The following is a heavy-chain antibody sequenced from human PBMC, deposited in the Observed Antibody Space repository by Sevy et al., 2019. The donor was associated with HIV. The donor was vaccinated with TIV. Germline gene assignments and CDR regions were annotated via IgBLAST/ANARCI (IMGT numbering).Heavy chain of an antibody. CDR1: GFTFSDYY. J-gene: IGHJ6*03. D-gene: IGHD6-13*01. Sequence: GGSLRLSCAASGFTFSDYYMSWIRQAPGKGLEWVSYISSSGSTIYYADSVKGRFTISRDNAKNSRYLQMNSLRAEDTAVYYCAREEQQQSYSYYYYMDVWGKGTRSPSP. CDR2: ISSSGSTI. CDR3: AREEQQQSYSYYYYMDV. V-gene: IGHV3-11*01.